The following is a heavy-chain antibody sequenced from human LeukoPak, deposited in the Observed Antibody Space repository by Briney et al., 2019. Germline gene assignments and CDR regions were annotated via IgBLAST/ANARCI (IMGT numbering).Heavy chain of an antibody. CDR3: ARGGSGYAYYYYYMDV. CDR1: GFTFSSYE. D-gene: IGHD5-12*01. V-gene: IGHV3-48*03. Sequence: GGSLRLSCAASGFTFSSYEMNWVRQAPGKGLEWASYISSSGSTIYYADSVKGRFTISRDNAKNSLYLQMNSLRAEDTAVYYCARGGSGYAYYYYYMDVWGKGTTVTISS. J-gene: IGHJ6*03. CDR2: ISSSGSTI.